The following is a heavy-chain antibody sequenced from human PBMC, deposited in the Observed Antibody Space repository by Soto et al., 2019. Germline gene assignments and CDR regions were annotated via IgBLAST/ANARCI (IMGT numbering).Heavy chain of an antibody. CDR3: ARVDEYCSGGACALFDY. V-gene: IGHV4-31*03. CDR2: IYHRGKT. J-gene: IGHJ4*02. CDR1: GGSVSSSRYY. D-gene: IGHD2-15*01. Sequence: QVQLQESGPGLVQPSQTLSLTCTVSGGSVSSSRYYWSWIRQHPGKGLEWIGYIYHRGKTYYNPSSKTRYTISIDTSKNQFSLNLSSVTAADTAVYYCARVDEYCSGGACALFDYWGQGTLVTVSS.